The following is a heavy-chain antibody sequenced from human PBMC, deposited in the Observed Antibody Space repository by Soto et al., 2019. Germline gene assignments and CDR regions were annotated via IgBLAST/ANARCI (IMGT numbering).Heavy chain of an antibody. CDR3: ARGGAYIYGPQYD. CDR2: INGDGSST. Sequence: EVQLVESGGGLVQPGGSLRLSCATSGFSFSDYWIHWVRQAPGKGLVWVSHINGDGSSTNYADSVKGRFTISRDYAKNTLYLQMNSLRVEDTAVYYCARGGAYIYGPQYDWGQGTLVTFSS. D-gene: IGHD5-18*01. J-gene: IGHJ4*02. V-gene: IGHV3-74*01. CDR1: GFSFSDYW.